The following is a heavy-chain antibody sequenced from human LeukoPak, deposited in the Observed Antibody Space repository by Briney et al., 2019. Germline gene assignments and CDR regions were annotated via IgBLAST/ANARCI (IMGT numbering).Heavy chain of an antibody. CDR3: ARDWKTNSFDY. CDR1: HFTFTTYG. V-gene: IGHV3-33*01. Sequence: SLKISCPASHFTFTTYGMHWVRPAPGKGLAWVAFIYYDGSNIYYADYVKGRFTISRDISKNTLYLQMDSLRAEDTVIYYCARDWKTNSFDYWGQGTLVTVSS. J-gene: IGHJ4*02. CDR2: IYYDGSNI. D-gene: IGHD1-1*01.